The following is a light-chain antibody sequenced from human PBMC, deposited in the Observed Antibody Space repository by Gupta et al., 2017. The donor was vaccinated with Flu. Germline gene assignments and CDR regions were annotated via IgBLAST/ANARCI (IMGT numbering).Light chain of an antibody. CDR3: QAWDSSIVV. Sequence: SYELTQPPSVSVSPGQTASITCSGDKLGDRYASWYHQKPGQSPVLVIYQDSKRPSGIPERFSGSNSGNTATLTISGTQAMDEADYYCQAWDSSIVVFGGGTKLTVL. CDR2: QDS. CDR1: KLGDRY. V-gene: IGLV3-1*01. J-gene: IGLJ2*01.